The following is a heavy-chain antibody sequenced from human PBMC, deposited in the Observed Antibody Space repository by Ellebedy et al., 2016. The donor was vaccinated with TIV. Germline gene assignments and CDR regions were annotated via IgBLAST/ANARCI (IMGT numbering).Heavy chain of an antibody. V-gene: IGHV1-18*04. J-gene: IGHJ4*02. Sequence: AASVKVSCKASGYTLTSYGISWVRQAPGQGLEWMGWISAYNGNTNYAQKLQGRVTMTTDTSTSTAYMELRSLRSDDTSVYYCARDRDAHSCGWYQGNFDYWGQGTLVTVSS. CDR2: ISAYNGNT. CDR3: ARDRDAHSCGWYQGNFDY. D-gene: IGHD6-19*01. CDR1: GYTLTSYG.